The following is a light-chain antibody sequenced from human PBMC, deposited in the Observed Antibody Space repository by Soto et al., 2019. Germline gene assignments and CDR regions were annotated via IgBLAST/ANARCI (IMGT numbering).Light chain of an antibody. CDR2: EVS. Sequence: QSVLTQPPSVSGSPGQSVTISCTGTSSDVGTYNRVSWYQQPPGTAPKLMIYEVSNRPSGVPDRFSGSKSGNTASLTISGLQAEDEADYSCSSYTRSSTLVFGGGTKLTVL. CDR3: SSYTRSSTLV. CDR1: SSDVGTYNR. V-gene: IGLV2-18*02. J-gene: IGLJ2*01.